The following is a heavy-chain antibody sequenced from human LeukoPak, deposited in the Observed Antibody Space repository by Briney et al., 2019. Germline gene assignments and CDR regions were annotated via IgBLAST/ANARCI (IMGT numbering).Heavy chain of an antibody. V-gene: IGHV4-59*01. CDR3: ARDSSYYDILTGHYYYYGMDV. CDR2: NYYSGST. Sequence: PSETLSLTCTVSGGSISSYYWSWIRQPPGKGLEWIGYNYYSGSTNYNPSLKSRVTISVDTSKNQFSLKLSSVTAADTAVYYCARDSSYYDILTGHYYYYGMDVWGKGTTVTVSS. D-gene: IGHD3-9*01. CDR1: GGSISSYY. J-gene: IGHJ6*04.